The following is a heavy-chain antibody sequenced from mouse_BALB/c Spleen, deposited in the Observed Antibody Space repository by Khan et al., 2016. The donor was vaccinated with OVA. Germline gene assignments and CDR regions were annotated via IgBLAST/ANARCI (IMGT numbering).Heavy chain of an antibody. J-gene: IGHJ4*01. CDR2: IWSDGSA. D-gene: IGHD2-10*01. CDR1: GFSLTNYG. V-gene: IGHV2-6-1*01. Sequence: QVQLKESGPGLVAPSQSLSITCTISGFSLTNYGVHWVRQPPGKGLEWLVVIWSDGSATYNSALKSRLSISKDNYKSQVFLKMNSLQTDDTAMYYWARQPYYHYYIMDYWGQGTSVTVSS. CDR3: ARQPYYHYYIMDY.